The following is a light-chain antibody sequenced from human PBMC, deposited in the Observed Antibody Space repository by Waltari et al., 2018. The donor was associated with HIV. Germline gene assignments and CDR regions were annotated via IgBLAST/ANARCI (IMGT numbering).Light chain of an antibody. CDR1: SSDVGNYNL. CDR2: EVT. CDR3: CSYGSSATFVV. V-gene: IGLV2-23*02. Sequence: QSALTPPASVSGSPGQSITIPCPETSSDVGNYNLVSWYQQYTGKAPKLLIYEVTKRPSGVSSRFSGSKSGNPASLTISDLQSEDEANYYCCSYGSSATFVVFGGGTRVTV. J-gene: IGLJ2*01.